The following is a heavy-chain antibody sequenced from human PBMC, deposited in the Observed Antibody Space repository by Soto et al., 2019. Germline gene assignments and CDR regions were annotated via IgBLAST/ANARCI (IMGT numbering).Heavy chain of an antibody. V-gene: IGHV4-59*08. CDR3: ARHVNLRPPPHNCGGDCYFDY. Sequence: SETLSLTCTVSGGSISSYYWSWIRQPPGKGLEWIGYIYYSGSTNYNPSLKSRVTISVDTSKNQFSLKLSSVTAADTAVYYCARHVNLRPPPHNCGGDCYFDYWGQGTLVTVSS. J-gene: IGHJ4*02. D-gene: IGHD2-21*02. CDR1: GGSISSYY. CDR2: IYYSGST.